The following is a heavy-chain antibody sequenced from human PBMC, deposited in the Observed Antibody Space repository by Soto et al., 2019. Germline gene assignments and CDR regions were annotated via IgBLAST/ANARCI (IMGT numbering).Heavy chain of an antibody. J-gene: IGHJ6*02. D-gene: IGHD6-25*01. Sequence: EVQLVETGGGLIQPGGSLRLSCAASGFTVSSNYMSWVRQAPGKGLEWVSLIYSGGSTYYADSVRGRFTISRDNSKNTLHLQMNSLRAEDTAVYYCATVGRAAFYFYYAMDVWGHGTSVTVSS. V-gene: IGHV3-53*02. CDR3: ATVGRAAFYFYYAMDV. CDR1: GFTVSSNY. CDR2: IYSGGST.